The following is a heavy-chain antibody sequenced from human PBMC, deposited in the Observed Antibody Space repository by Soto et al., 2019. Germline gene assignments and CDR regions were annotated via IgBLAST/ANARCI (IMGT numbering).Heavy chain of an antibody. Sequence: EVQLVESGGGLVQPGRSLRLSFAASGFTFNDYSLHWVRQAPGKGLEWVSGISWNGGSRGYADSVQGRFTISRDNAKNSLYLHMNSLKPEDTALYYCAKDLRSSSWYSISFFDSWGQGALVTVSS. CDR3: AKDLRSSSWYSISFFDS. V-gene: IGHV3-9*01. J-gene: IGHJ4*02. CDR1: GFTFNDYS. D-gene: IGHD6-13*01. CDR2: ISWNGGSR.